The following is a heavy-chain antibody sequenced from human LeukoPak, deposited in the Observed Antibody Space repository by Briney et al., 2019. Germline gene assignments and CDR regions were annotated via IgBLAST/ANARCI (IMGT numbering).Heavy chain of an antibody. V-gene: IGHV3-48*04. D-gene: IGHD3-16*01. J-gene: IGHJ6*02. CDR3: ARNMGEKHYYYYGMDV. CDR2: ISSSGSTI. Sequence: GGSLRLSCAASGFIFNTYWMTWVRQAPGKGLEWVSYISSSGSTIYYADSVKGRFTISRDNAKNSLYLQMNSLRAEDTAVYYCARNMGEKHYYYYGMDVWGQGTTVTVSS. CDR1: GFIFNTYW.